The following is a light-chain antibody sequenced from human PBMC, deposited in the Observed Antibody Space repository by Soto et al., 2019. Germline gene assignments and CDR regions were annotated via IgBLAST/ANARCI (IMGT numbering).Light chain of an antibody. V-gene: IGKV3-15*01. CDR1: QSVSSN. CDR3: QQYNNWPPWT. J-gene: IGKJ1*01. CDR2: GAS. Sequence: EIVMTQSPATLSVSPGERATLSCRASQSVSSNLAWYQQKPGQAPRLLIYGASTRATGIPARFSGSGSVTEFTLTNSSLQSEDFAVYYCQQYNNWPPWTFDQGTKVEIK.